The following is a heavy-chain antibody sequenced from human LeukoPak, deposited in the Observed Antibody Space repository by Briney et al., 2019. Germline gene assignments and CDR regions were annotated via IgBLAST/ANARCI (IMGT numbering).Heavy chain of an antibody. CDR2: IYSSGST. CDR1: GGSISSYY. J-gene: IGHJ4*02. V-gene: IGHV4-4*07. Sequence: SETLSLTCTVSGGSISSYYWSWIRQPPGKGLEWIGRIYSSGSTNYNPSLRSRVTMSVDTSKNQFSLKLTSVTAADTAMYYCARLKTGTTAFFDYWGQGTLVTVSS. CDR3: ARLKTGTTAFFDY. D-gene: IGHD1-7*01.